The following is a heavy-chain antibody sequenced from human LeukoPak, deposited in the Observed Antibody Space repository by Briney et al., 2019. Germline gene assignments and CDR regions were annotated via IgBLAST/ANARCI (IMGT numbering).Heavy chain of an antibody. V-gene: IGHV1-2*06. CDR3: ARVTYYYDSTFGY. CDR2: INPNSGGT. J-gene: IGHJ4*02. CDR1: GYTFTGYY. Sequence: GASVKVSCKASGYTFTGYYMHWVRQTPGQGLEWMGRINPNSGGTNYAQKFQGRVTMTRDTSISTAYMELSRLRSDDTAVYYCARVTYYYDSTFGYWGQGTLVTVSS. D-gene: IGHD3-22*01.